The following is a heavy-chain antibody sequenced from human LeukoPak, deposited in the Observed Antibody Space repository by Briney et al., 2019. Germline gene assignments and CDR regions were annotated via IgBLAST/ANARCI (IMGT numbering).Heavy chain of an antibody. D-gene: IGHD3-22*01. CDR3: ARGRISMTVDDAFDI. CDR1: GGSISSYY. Sequence: PSETLSLTCTVSGGSISSYYWSWIRQPPGKGLEWIGYIYYSGSTNYNPSLKSRVTISVDTSKNQFSLKLSSVTAADTAVYYCARGRISMTVDDAFDIWGQGTMVTVSS. CDR2: IYYSGST. J-gene: IGHJ3*02. V-gene: IGHV4-59*01.